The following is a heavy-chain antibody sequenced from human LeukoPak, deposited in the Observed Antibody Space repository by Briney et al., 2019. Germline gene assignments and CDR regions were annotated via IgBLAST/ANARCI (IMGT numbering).Heavy chain of an antibody. Sequence: SETLSLTCTVSGGSISSSSYYWGWIRQPPGKGLEWIGSIYYSGSTYYNPSLKSRVTISVDTSKNQFSLKLSSVTAADTAVYYCARVSRGVSDWFDPWGQGTLVTVSS. CDR1: GGSISSSSYY. J-gene: IGHJ5*02. D-gene: IGHD2-8*01. V-gene: IGHV4-39*07. CDR2: IYYSGST. CDR3: ARVSRGVSDWFDP.